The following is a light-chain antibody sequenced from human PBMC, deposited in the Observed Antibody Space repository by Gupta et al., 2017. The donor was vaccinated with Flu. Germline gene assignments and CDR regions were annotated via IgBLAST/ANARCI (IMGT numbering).Light chain of an antibody. Sequence: RATLSCRASQSINKKYLAWYQPKPGQAPRLLIYAASSRATGIPDRFGGGGSGTDFTLTISSLEPEDFAVYFCQQYGSSLTWTFGQGTKVEIK. J-gene: IGKJ1*01. CDR1: QSINKKY. V-gene: IGKV3-20*01. CDR3: QQYGSSLTWT. CDR2: AAS.